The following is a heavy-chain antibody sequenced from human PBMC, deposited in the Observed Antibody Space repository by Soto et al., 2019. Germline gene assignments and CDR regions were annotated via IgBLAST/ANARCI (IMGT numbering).Heavy chain of an antibody. CDR3: ARPHRPYSGYDGVYY. CDR1: GFTFSSYA. V-gene: IGHV3-64*01. D-gene: IGHD5-12*01. Sequence: GGSLRLSCAASGFTFSSYAMHWVRQAPGKGLEYVSAISSNGGSTYYANSVKGRFTISRDNSKNTLYLQMGSLRAEDMAVYYCARPHRPYSGYDGVYYWGQGTLVTVSS. J-gene: IGHJ4*02. CDR2: ISSNGGST.